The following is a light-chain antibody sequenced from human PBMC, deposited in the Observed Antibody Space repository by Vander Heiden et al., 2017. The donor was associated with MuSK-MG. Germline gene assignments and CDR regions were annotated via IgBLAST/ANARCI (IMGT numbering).Light chain of an antibody. Sequence: IQMTQSPSSVSASVGDRVTISCRASQGINSFLAWFQQKPGEAPKTLIYGASTLRSGVPSRFSGSGSATEYTLTINSLQADDVGTYYCQQDDFRPLSFGGGTKVEL. J-gene: IGKJ4*01. CDR1: QGINSF. V-gene: IGKV1-16*01. CDR2: GAS. CDR3: QQDDFRPLS.